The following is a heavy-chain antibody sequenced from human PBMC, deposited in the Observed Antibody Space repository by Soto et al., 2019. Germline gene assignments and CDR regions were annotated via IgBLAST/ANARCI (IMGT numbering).Heavy chain of an antibody. Sequence: GGSLRLSCAASGFTFSSYAMSWVRQAPGKGLEWVSAISGSGGSTYYADSVKGRFTISRDNSKNKLYLQMNSLRAEDTAVYYCAKWKTRGEEYYYGMDVWGQGTTVTVSS. D-gene: IGHD1-1*01. CDR2: ISGSGGST. CDR1: GFTFSSYA. J-gene: IGHJ6*02. CDR3: AKWKTRGEEYYYGMDV. V-gene: IGHV3-23*01.